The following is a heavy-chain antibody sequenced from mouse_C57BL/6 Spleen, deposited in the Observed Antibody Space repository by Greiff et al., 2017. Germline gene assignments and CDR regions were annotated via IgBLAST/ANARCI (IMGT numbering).Heavy chain of an antibody. CDR1: GYAFSSYW. V-gene: IGHV1-80*01. D-gene: IGHD3-2*02. CDR2: IYPGDGDT. Sequence: VQLQQSGAELVKPGASVKISCKASGYAFSSYWMNWVKQRPGEGLEWIGQIYPGDGDTNSNGKFKGKATLTADKSSSTAYMQLSSLTSEDSAVYFCASDSSGRFAYWGQGTLVTVSA. CDR3: ASDSSGRFAY. J-gene: IGHJ3*01.